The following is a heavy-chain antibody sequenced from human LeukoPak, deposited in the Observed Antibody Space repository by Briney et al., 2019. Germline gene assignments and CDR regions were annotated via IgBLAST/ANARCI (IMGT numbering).Heavy chain of an antibody. CDR3: ARLYTNYFDS. D-gene: IGHD2-2*02. CDR1: GYTFTSYG. CDR2: ISPNNGNT. V-gene: IGHV1-18*04. Sequence: GASVKVSCTASGYTFTSYGISWVRQAPGQGLEWMGRISPNNGNTNDAQKFEGRVTMTTDTSTSTAYMELRSLRSDDTAMYYCARLYTNYFDSWGQGTLVTVSS. J-gene: IGHJ4*02.